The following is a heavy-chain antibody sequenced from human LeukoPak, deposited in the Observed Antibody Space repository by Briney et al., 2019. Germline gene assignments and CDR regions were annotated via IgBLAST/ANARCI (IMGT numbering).Heavy chain of an antibody. CDR3: ATLLWFGESYYYYMDV. Sequence: PGGSLRLSCAASGFTFSSSAMTWVRQAPGKGLEWGSAISGSGGSTYNADSVKGRFTISRDNSKNTLYLQMNSLRVEDTAVYYCATLLWFGESYYYYMDVWGKGTTVTVSS. D-gene: IGHD3-10*01. V-gene: IGHV3-23*01. J-gene: IGHJ6*03. CDR2: ISGSGGST. CDR1: GFTFSSSA.